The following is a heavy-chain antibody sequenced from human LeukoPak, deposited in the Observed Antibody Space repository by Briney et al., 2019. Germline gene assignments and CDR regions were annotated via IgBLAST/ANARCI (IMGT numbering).Heavy chain of an antibody. CDR2: IYWDDDK. J-gene: IGHJ3*02. CDR3: AHGLSSRSSWRALDI. V-gene: IGHV2-5*02. D-gene: IGHD6-13*01. CDR1: GFSLRTGGMG. Sequence: SGPTLVNPTQTLTLTCTFSGFSLRTGGMGVGWIRQPPGKALEWLALIYWDDDKRFNSTLKTRLTITKDTSKNQVVLTMTNMDPVDTGTYCAHGLSSRSSWRALDIWGQGTTVTVSS.